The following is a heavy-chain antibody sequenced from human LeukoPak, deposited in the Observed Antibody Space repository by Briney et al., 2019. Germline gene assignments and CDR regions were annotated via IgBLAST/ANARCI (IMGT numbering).Heavy chain of an antibody. D-gene: IGHD5-18*01. CDR2: ISSSGRTI. CDR1: GFTFRSYS. V-gene: IGHV3-48*01. J-gene: IGHJ4*02. CDR3: TRPQPYDY. Sequence: GGSLRLSCAASGFTFRSYSMNWDRQAPGKGLEWVSYISSSGRTIYYADSVKGRFTISRDNAKNSLFLQMNSLRAEDTAVYYCTRPQPYDYWGQGTLVTVSS.